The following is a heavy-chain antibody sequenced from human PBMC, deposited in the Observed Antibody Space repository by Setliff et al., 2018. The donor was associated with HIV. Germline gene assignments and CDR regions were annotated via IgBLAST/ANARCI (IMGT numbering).Heavy chain of an antibody. Sequence: SVKVSCKASGGTFSSYAINWVRQAPGQGLEWMGGIIPIFGKANYAQKFQGRVTITADESTNTAYMEMSSLRSEDTAMYYCANLVIIKSYFDYWGQGTLVTVS. CDR3: ANLVIIKSYFDY. CDR1: GGTFSSYA. V-gene: IGHV1-69*13. D-gene: IGHD3-10*01. J-gene: IGHJ4*02. CDR2: IIPIFGKA.